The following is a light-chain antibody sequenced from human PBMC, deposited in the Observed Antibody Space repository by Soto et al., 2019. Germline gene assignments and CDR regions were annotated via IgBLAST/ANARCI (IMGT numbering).Light chain of an antibody. CDR2: DAS. Sequence: DIQMTQSPSSLSASVGDRVTITCQASQDSSNYLNWYQQKPGKAPKLLMSDASILETGVPSRFSGSGSGTDFTFTISGLQPEDIATYYCQQYDTLPPTFGPGTKVDLK. CDR1: QDSSNY. V-gene: IGKV1-33*01. J-gene: IGKJ3*01. CDR3: QQYDTLPPT.